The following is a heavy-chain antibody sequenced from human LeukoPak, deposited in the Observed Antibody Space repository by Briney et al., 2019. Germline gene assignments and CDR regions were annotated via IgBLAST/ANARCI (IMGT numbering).Heavy chain of an antibody. Sequence: PGGSLRLSCAASGFTFSDHYMDWVRQAPGKGLEWVGRTRSKANSYTTEYAASVKGRFTISRDDSKNSLYLQMNSLKTEDTAVYYCARPVEGWELPDYWGQGTLVTVSS. J-gene: IGHJ4*02. CDR3: ARPVEGWELPDY. D-gene: IGHD1-26*01. V-gene: IGHV3-72*01. CDR2: TRSKANSYTT. CDR1: GFTFSDHY.